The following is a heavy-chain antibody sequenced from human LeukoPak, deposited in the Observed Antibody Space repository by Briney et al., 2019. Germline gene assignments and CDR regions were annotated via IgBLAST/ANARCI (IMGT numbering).Heavy chain of an antibody. J-gene: IGHJ4*02. D-gene: IGHD5-24*01. V-gene: IGHV1-2*02. CDR2: INPNSGGT. Sequence: VASVKVSCKPSGYTFTTYDINWVRQATGQGLEWMGWINPNSGGTNYAQKFQGRVTMTRDTSISTAYMELSRLRSDDTAVYYCARESEEMATMGGYWGQGTLVTVSS. CDR3: ARESEEMATMGGY. CDR1: GYTFTTYD.